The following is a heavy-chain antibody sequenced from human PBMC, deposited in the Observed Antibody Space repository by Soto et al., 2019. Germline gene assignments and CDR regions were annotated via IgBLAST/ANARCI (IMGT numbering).Heavy chain of an antibody. D-gene: IGHD5-18*01. CDR1: GFTVSNNY. V-gene: IGHV3-66*01. J-gene: IGHJ4*02. CDR2: IFSAGST. CDR3: ARGAGGNSWRSPTFDS. Sequence: GGSLRLSCAASGFTVSNNYMTWVRQAPGGGLDWVSIIFSAGSTYYADSVRGRFTISRDNSKNTLYLQMNSLRAEDSAIYYCARGAGGNSWRSPTFDSWGQGPLVTVSS.